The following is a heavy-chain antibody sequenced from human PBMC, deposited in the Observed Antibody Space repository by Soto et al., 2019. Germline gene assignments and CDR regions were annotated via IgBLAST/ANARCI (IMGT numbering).Heavy chain of an antibody. CDR2: IYYSGST. Sequence: NPSETLSLTCTVSGGSISSSSYYWGWIRQPPGKGLEWIGSIYYSGSTYYNPSLKSRVTISVDTSKNQFSLKLSSVTAADTAVYYCAYGYSGNDYWGQGTLVTVSS. CDR1: GGSISSSSYY. J-gene: IGHJ4*02. D-gene: IGHD1-26*01. CDR3: AYGYSGNDY. V-gene: IGHV4-39*01.